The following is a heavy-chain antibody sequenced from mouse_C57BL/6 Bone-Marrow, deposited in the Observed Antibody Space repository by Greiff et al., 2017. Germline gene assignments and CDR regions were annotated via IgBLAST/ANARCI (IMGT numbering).Heavy chain of an antibody. J-gene: IGHJ1*03. Sequence: EVKLQQSGPELVKPGASVKISCKASGYTFTDYNMDWVKQSPGKSLEWIGDINPNNGGTNYNQKFKGKATLTADKSSSTAYMELRSLTSEDTAVYYCARCPHGYLDVWGTGTTVTVSS. CDR1: GYTFTDYN. V-gene: IGHV1-18*01. CDR3: ARCPHGYLDV. CDR2: INPNNGGT.